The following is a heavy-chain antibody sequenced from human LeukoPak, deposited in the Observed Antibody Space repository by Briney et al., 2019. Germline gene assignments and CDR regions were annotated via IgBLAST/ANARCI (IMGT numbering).Heavy chain of an antibody. D-gene: IGHD5-18*01. CDR3: AREEGGYSYGYYY. CDR1: GFTFSSYS. J-gene: IGHJ4*02. Sequence: PGGSLRLSCAASGFTFSSYSMNWVRQAPGKGLEWVSSISSSSYIYYADSVKGRFTISRDNAKNSLYLQMNSLRAEDTAVYYCAREEGGYSYGYYYWGQGTLVTVSS. V-gene: IGHV3-21*01. CDR2: ISSSSYI.